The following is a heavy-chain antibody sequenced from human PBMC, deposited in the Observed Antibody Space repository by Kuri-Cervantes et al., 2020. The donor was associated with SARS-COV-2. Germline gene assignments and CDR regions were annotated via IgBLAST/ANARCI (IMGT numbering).Heavy chain of an antibody. J-gene: IGHJ4*02. Sequence: GESLKISCAASGFTFSSYWMSWVRQAPGKGLEWVANIRQDGSEKYYVDSVKGRFTISSDNAKNSLYLQMNSLRAEDTAVYYCSRVRSWDEYFDYWGQGTLVTVSS. CDR1: GFTFSSYW. V-gene: IGHV3-7*01. CDR3: SRVRSWDEYFDY. D-gene: IGHD6-13*01. CDR2: IRQDGSEK.